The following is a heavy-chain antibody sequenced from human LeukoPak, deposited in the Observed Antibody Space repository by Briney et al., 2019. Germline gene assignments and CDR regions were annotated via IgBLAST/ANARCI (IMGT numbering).Heavy chain of an antibody. CDR3: ASLHTLLYYYYGMDV. Sequence: SSETLSLTCTVSGGSISSSSYYWGWIRQPPGKGLEWIGSIYYSGSIYYNPSLKSRLTISVDTSKNQFSLKLSSVTAADTAVYYCASLHTLLYYYYGMDVWGQGTTVTVSS. CDR1: GGSISSSSYY. D-gene: IGHD5-18*01. J-gene: IGHJ6*02. CDR2: IYYSGSI. V-gene: IGHV4-39*01.